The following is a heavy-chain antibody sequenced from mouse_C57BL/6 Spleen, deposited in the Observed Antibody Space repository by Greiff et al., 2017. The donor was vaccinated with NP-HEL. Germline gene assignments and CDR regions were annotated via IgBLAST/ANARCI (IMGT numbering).Heavy chain of an antibody. V-gene: IGHV14-2*01. J-gene: IGHJ2*01. CDR1: GFNIKDYY. D-gene: IGHD1-1*01. Sequence: VQLQQSGAELVKPGASVKLSCTASGFNIKDYYMHWVKQRTEQGLEWIGRIDPEDGETKYVPKFQGKATITADTSSNTAYLQLSSLTSEDTAVYYCARDYYGSSLDYWGQGTTLTVSS. CDR3: ARDYYGSSLDY. CDR2: IDPEDGET.